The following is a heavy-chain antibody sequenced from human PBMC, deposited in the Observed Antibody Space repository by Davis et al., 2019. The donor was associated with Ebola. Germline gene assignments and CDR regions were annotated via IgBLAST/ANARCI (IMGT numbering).Heavy chain of an antibody. Sequence: SETLSLTCTVSGGSISSSSYYWGWIRQHPGKGLEWIGYIYYSGSTYYNPSLKSRVTISVDTSKNQFSLKLSSVTAADTAVYYCARGIRFLEWFHFDYWGQGTLVTVSS. CDR3: ARGIRFLEWFHFDY. CDR2: IYYSGST. CDR1: GGSISSSSYY. J-gene: IGHJ4*02. D-gene: IGHD3-3*01. V-gene: IGHV4-31*03.